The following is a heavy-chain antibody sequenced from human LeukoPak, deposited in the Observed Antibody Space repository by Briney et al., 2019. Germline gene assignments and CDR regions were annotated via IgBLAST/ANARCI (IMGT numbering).Heavy chain of an antibody. CDR1: GFTFSSSG. J-gene: IGHJ4*02. CDR3: AREALRLGELSFDY. D-gene: IGHD3-16*02. Sequence: PGGSLRLSCAASGFTFSSSGMHWVRQAPGKGLEWVSSISSSSSYIYYADSVKGRFTISRDNAKNSLYLQMNSLRAEDTAVYYCAREALRLGELSFDYWGQGTLVTVSS. CDR2: ISSSSSYI. V-gene: IGHV3-21*01.